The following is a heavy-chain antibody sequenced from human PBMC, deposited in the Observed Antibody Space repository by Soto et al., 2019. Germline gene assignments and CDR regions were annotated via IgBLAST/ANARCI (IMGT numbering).Heavy chain of an antibody. CDR1: GFTFSNYA. Sequence: GSLRLSCAASGFTFSNYAVSWVRQSPGRGLEWVASISDRGGSTKYADSVNGRFTISRDNSRNTLFLQMDTLRAEDTAVYYCARLPYSYVSLYFFDFWGQGTLVTVSS. D-gene: IGHD5-18*01. J-gene: IGHJ4*02. CDR3: ARLPYSYVSLYFFDF. V-gene: IGHV3-23*01. CDR2: ISDRGGST.